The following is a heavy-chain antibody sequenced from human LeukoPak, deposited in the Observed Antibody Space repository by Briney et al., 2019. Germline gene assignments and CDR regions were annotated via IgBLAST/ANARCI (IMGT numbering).Heavy chain of an antibody. D-gene: IGHD6-25*01. CDR3: ARKSRGRPAYYFDY. CDR1: GYTFTSYW. Sequence: GESLKISCKGSGYTFTSYWIAWVRQMPGKGLEWMGIIYPGDSDTKYSPSFQGQVTISADMSISTAYLQWSSLKASDTAIYYCARKSRGRPAYYFDYWGQGTLVTVSS. V-gene: IGHV5-51*01. CDR2: IYPGDSDT. J-gene: IGHJ4*02.